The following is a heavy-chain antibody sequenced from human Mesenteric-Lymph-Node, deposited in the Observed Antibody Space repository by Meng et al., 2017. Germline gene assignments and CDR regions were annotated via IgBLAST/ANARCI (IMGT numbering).Heavy chain of an antibody. Sequence: SVKVSCKASGGTFSSYTISWVRQAPGQGLEWMGRIIPILGIANYAQKFQGRVTMTRDTSTSTVYMELSSLRSEDTAVYYCARGWGFSQLLDYWGQGTLVTVSS. V-gene: IGHV1-69*02. J-gene: IGHJ4*02. D-gene: IGHD1-26*01. CDR1: GGTFSSYT. CDR2: IIPILGIA. CDR3: ARGWGFSQLLDY.